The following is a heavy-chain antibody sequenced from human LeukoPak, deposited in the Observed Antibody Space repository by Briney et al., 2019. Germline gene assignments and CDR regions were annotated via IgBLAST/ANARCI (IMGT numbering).Heavy chain of an antibody. Sequence: GASLRLSCAASGFSFSYYSMTWARQASGKGLEWIPYIGVSGSPTYYADSVKARFTISRDDAKNSLYLQMNSLRAEDTAVYYCARNAWKSSDSGRGRMDVWGQGTTVTVSS. CDR2: IGVSGSPT. CDR3: ARNAWKSSDSGRGRMDV. D-gene: IGHD3-10*01. V-gene: IGHV3-48*01. CDR1: GFSFSYYS. J-gene: IGHJ6*02.